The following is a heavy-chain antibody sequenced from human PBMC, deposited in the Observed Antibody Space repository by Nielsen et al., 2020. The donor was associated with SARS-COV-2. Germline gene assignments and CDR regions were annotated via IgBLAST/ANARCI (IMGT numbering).Heavy chain of an antibody. CDR3: ARSRIGIVATEDWFDP. D-gene: IGHD5-12*01. J-gene: IGHJ5*02. V-gene: IGHV5-10-1*01. Sequence: GESLKISCKGSGYSFTSYWISWVRQMPGKGLEWVGRIDPSDSYTNYSPSFQGHVTISADKSISTAYLQWSSLKASDTAMYYCARSRIGIVATEDWFDPWGQGTLVTVSS. CDR1: GYSFTSYW. CDR2: IDPSDSYT.